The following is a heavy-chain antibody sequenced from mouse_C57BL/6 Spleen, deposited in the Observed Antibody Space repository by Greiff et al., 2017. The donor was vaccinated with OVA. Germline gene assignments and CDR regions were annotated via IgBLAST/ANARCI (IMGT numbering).Heavy chain of an antibody. D-gene: IGHD2-5*01. CDR3: ARSYDSNYGWYFDV. V-gene: IGHV2-9-1*01. CDR2: IWTGGGT. CDR1: GFSLTSYA. Sequence: VKLQESGPGLVAPSQRLSITCTVSGFSLTSYAISWVRQPPGKGLEWLGVIWTGGGTNYNSALKSRLSLSKDNSKSQVFLKMNSLQTDDTARYYCARSYDSNYGWYFDVWGTGTTVTVSS. J-gene: IGHJ1*03.